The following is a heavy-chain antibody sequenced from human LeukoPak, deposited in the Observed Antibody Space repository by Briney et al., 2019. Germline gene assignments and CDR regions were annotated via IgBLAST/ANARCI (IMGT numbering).Heavy chain of an antibody. D-gene: IGHD3-16*01. Sequence: ASVKVSCKASGYTSTSYGINWVRQAPGQGLEWLGWISANNGNTYYAQKFQGRVTMTKETSTSTDYMELRSLRLEDTAVYYCARDSGGLTFGGWFDPWGQGTLVTVSS. CDR1: GYTSTSYG. V-gene: IGHV1-18*01. CDR2: ISANNGNT. J-gene: IGHJ5*02. CDR3: ARDSGGLTFGGWFDP.